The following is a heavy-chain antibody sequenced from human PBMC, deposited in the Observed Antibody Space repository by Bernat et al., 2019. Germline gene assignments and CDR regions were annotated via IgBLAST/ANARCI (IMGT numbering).Heavy chain of an antibody. D-gene: IGHD6-19*01. Sequence: EVQLVESGGGLVKPGGSLRLSCAASGFTFSSYSMNWVRQAPGKGLEWVSSISSSSSYIYYADSVKGRFTISRDNAKNSLYLQMNSLRAEDTAVYYWARDPLDPYSSGSTDYWGQGTLVTVSS. CDR1: GFTFSSYS. CDR3: ARDPLDPYSSGSTDY. CDR2: ISSSSSYI. V-gene: IGHV3-21*01. J-gene: IGHJ4*02.